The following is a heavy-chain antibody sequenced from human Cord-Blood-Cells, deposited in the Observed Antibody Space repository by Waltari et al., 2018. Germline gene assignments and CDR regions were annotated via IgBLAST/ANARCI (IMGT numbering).Heavy chain of an antibody. CDR3: AKGKTRHYYYYMDV. V-gene: IGHV3-30*18. CDR1: GLTFSSYG. Sequence: QVQLVESGGGVVQPGRSLRLSCAASGLTFSSYGMPWVRQAPGKGLEWVAVISYDGSNKYYADSVKGRFTISRDNSKNTLYLQMNSLRAEDTAVYYCAKGKTRHYYYYMDVWGKGTTVTVSS. CDR2: ISYDGSNK. J-gene: IGHJ6*03.